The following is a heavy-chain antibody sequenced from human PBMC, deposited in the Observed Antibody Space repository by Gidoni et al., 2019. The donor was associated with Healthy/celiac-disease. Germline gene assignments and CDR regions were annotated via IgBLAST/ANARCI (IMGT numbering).Heavy chain of an antibody. D-gene: IGHD3-3*01. CDR3: ARPLLEWFNYYYYGMDV. CDR2: ISSSGSTI. V-gene: IGHV3-48*03. J-gene: IGHJ6*02. CDR1: GFPFRSYE. Sequence: EVQLMESGGGLVQPGGSLRLSCAASGFPFRSYEMNWVRQAPGKGLEWVSYISSSGSTIYYADSVKGRFTISRDNAKNSLYLQMNSLRAEDTAVYYCARPLLEWFNYYYYGMDVWGQGTTVTVS.